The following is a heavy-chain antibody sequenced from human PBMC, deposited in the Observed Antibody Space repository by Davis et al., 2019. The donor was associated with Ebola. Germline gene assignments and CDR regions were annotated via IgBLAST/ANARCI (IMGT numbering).Heavy chain of an antibody. CDR2: ISNAGSST. V-gene: IGHV3-30*03. CDR3: ARDENYYGMDV. Sequence: GESLKISCAASGFAFSISGMHWVRQAPGKGLEWVAVISNAGSSTYYADSVKGRFTISRDNSKNTLYLQMNSLRAEDTAVYYCARDENYYGMDVWGQGTTVTVSS. CDR1: GFAFSISG. J-gene: IGHJ6*02.